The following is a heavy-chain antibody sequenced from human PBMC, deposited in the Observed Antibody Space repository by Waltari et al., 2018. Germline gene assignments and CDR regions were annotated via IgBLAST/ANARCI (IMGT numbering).Heavy chain of an antibody. J-gene: IGHJ3*02. CDR2: ISWNSGSI. D-gene: IGHD3-10*01. Sequence: EVQLVESGGGLVQPGRSLRLSCAASGFTFDDYAMHWFRQAPGKGLEWVSGISWNSGSIGYADSVKGRFTISRDNAKNSLYLQMNSLRAEDMALYYCAKGRSSGSYYKGAFDIWGQGTMVTVSS. CDR3: AKGRSSGSYYKGAFDI. V-gene: IGHV3-9*03. CDR1: GFTFDDYA.